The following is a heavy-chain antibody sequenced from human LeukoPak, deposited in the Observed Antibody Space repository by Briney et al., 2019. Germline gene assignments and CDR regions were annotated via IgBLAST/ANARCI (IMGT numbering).Heavy chain of an antibody. D-gene: IGHD6-13*01. V-gene: IGHV3-30*02. J-gene: IGHJ4*02. CDR3: AKGRVAAAGTFDC. Sequence: GGSLRLSCAASGFTFTSYAMHWVRQAPGKGLEWVAFIRYDGSNKYYADSVKGRFTISRDNSKNTLYLQMNSLRAEDTAVYYCAKGRVAAAGTFDCWGQGTLVTVSS. CDR2: IRYDGSNK. CDR1: GFTFTSYA.